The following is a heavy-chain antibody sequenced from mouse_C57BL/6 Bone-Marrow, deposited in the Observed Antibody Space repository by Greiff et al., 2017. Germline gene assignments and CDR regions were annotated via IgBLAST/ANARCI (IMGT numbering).Heavy chain of an antibody. J-gene: IGHJ2*01. Sequence: EVKLVESGGGLVTPGGSLKLSCAASGFTFSSYAMSWVRQTPEKRLEWVATISDGGSYTYYPDNVKGRFTISRDNAKNNLYLQMSHLKSEDTAMYYCARDKDYWGQGTTLTVSS. CDR1: GFTFSSYA. V-gene: IGHV5-4*01. CDR3: ARDKDY. CDR2: ISDGGSYT.